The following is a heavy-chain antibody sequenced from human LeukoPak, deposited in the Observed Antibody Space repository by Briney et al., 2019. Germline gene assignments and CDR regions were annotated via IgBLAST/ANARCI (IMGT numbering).Heavy chain of an antibody. CDR3: ARGPGAAFDI. D-gene: IGHD3-10*01. CDR1: GGSISSGGYY. CDR2: IYYSGST. J-gene: IGHJ3*02. Sequence: SETLSLTCTVSGGSISSGGYYWSWIRQHPGKGLEWTGYIYYSGSTYYNPCLKSRVTISVDTSKNQCSLKLSSVTAADTAVYYCARGPGAAFDIWGQGTMVTVSS. V-gene: IGHV4-31*03.